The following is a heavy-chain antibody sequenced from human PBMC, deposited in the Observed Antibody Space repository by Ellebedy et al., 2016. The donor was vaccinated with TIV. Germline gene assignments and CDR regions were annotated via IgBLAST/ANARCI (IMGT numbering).Heavy chain of an antibody. J-gene: IGHJ4*02. V-gene: IGHV3-53*01. Sequence: GESLKISXAASGFTVSSNYMSWVRQAPGKGLEWVSVIYSGGSTYYADSVKGRFTISRDNAKNTLYLQMDSLRAEDTAVYYCARDIQSGIAVAGGDYWGQGTLVTVSS. CDR1: GFTVSSNY. CDR3: ARDIQSGIAVAGGDY. CDR2: IYSGGST. D-gene: IGHD6-19*01.